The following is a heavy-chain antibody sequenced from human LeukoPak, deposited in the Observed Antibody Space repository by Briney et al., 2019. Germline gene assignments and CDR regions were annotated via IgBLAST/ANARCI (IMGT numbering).Heavy chain of an antibody. D-gene: IGHD3-16*01. CDR3: ARVRGGRSWYYYGMDV. CDR2: ISYDGDNE. CDR1: GFTFSNFA. V-gene: IGHV3-30-3*01. Sequence: PGGSLRLSCAASGFTFSNFAMHWVRQAPGKGLEWVAVISYDGDNEYYADSVKGQFTISRDNSKDRLYLQMNSPRPEDTAMYYCARVRGGRSWYYYGMDVWGRGTTVTVSS. J-gene: IGHJ6*02.